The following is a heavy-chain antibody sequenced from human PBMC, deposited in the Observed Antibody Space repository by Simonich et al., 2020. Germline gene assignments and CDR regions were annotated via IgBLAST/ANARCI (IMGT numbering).Heavy chain of an antibody. Sequence: QVQLVQSGAEVKKPGASVKVSCKASGYTFTGYYMHWVRQAPGQGLEWRGGINPNSGGTNYEQKFQGRVTMTRDTSISTAYMELSRLRSDDTAVYYCARGGLGHWYFDLWGRGTLVTVSS. J-gene: IGHJ2*01. D-gene: IGHD6-25*01. CDR1: GYTFTGYY. V-gene: IGHV1-2*02. CDR2: INPNSGGT. CDR3: ARGGLGHWYFDL.